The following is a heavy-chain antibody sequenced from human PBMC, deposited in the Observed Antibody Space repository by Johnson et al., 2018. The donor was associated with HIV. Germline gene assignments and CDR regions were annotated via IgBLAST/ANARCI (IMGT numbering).Heavy chain of an antibody. D-gene: IGHD1-1*01. Sequence: VQLVESGGGLVQPGGSLRLSCAASGFTFSSYDMHWVRQATGKGLEWVSAIGTAGDTYYPGSVKGRFTISRENAKNSLYLQMNSLRAGDTAVYYCARVRPKGSFDIWGQGTMVTVPS. V-gene: IGHV3-13*01. J-gene: IGHJ3*02. CDR2: IGTAGDT. CDR3: ARVRPKGSFDI. CDR1: GFTFSSYD.